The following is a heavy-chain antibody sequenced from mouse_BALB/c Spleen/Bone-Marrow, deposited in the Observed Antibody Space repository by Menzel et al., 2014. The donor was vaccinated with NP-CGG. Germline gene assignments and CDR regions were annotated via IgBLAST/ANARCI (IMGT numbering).Heavy chain of an antibody. D-gene: IGHD1-2*01. Sequence: EVKVVESGGGLVQPGGSLKLSCEASGFDFSRYWMSWVRQAPGKGLEWIGEINPDSNTINYTPSLKDKFIISRDNAKNTLYLQMSKVRSEDTALYYCARLGYYGSFAYWGQGTLVTVSA. CDR1: GFDFSRYW. V-gene: IGHV4-1*02. CDR3: ARLGYYGSFAY. J-gene: IGHJ3*01. CDR2: INPDSNTI.